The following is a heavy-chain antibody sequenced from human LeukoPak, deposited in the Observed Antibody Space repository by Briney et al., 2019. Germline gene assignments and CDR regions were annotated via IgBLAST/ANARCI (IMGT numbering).Heavy chain of an antibody. D-gene: IGHD3-10*01. CDR1: GFTFSSYE. CDR3: ARRHMVRGVDNFDY. Sequence: PGGSLRLSCAASGFTFSSYEMNWVRQAPGKGLEWVSYISSSGSTIYYADSVKGRFTISRDNAKNSLYLQMNSLRAEDTAVYYCARRHMVRGVDNFDYWGQGTLVTVSS. J-gene: IGHJ4*02. CDR2: ISSSGSTI. V-gene: IGHV3-48*03.